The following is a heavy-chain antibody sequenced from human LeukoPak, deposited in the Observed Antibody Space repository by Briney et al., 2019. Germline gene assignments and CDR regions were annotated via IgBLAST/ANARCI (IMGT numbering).Heavy chain of an antibody. CDR3: ARDLGYSSGPNY. Sequence: GSLRLSCAASGFTFSSYSMNWVRQAPGKGLEWVSSISSSSSYIYYAESVKGRFTISRDNAKNSLYLQMNSMRAEDTAVYYCARDLGYSSGPNYWGQGTRVTVSS. D-gene: IGHD6-19*01. V-gene: IGHV3-21*01. CDR2: ISSSSSYI. CDR1: GFTFSSYS. J-gene: IGHJ4*02.